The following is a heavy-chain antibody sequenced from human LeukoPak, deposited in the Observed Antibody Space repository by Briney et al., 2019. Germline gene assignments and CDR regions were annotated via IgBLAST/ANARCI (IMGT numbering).Heavy chain of an antibody. CDR3: ATYWRHFDWLLSDI. CDR2: IKQEGSET. J-gene: IGHJ3*02. D-gene: IGHD3-9*01. CDR1: GFSFNDYW. V-gene: IGHV3-7*05. Sequence: PGGSLRLSCEASGFSFNDYWMTWVRQAPGKGLEGLADIKQEGSETHYVDSVEGRFIISRDNAKNSLYLQMNSLRVEDTAVYYCATYWRHFDWLLSDIWGLGTMVTVSS.